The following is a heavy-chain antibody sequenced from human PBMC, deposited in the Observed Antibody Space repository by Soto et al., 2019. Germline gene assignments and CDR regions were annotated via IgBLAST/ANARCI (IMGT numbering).Heavy chain of an antibody. Sequence: SETLSLTCTVSGGSISSYYWSWIRQPPGKGLEWIGYIYYSGSTNYNPSIKSRVTISVDTSRNQFSLKLSSVTAADTAVYYCARFSNYAYFDYWGQGTLVTVSS. CDR1: GGSISSYY. J-gene: IGHJ4*02. CDR3: ARFSNYAYFDY. CDR2: IYYSGST. D-gene: IGHD4-4*01. V-gene: IGHV4-59*01.